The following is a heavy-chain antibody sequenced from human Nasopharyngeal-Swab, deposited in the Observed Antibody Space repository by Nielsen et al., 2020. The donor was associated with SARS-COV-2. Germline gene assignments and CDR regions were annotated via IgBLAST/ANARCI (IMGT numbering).Heavy chain of an antibody. J-gene: IGHJ1*01. V-gene: IGHV3-7*05. CDR2: IKQDGSAM. Sequence: GESLKISCAASAFTFSSYWMNWVRQAPGKGLEWVANIKQDGSAMHYVDSVKGRFTISRDNAKNSLYLQMNSLRAEDTAVYYCARDLGGGYCTTTNCPGSWGQGTLVTVSS. D-gene: IGHD2-2*01. CDR3: ARDLGGGYCTTTNCPGS. CDR1: AFTFSSYW.